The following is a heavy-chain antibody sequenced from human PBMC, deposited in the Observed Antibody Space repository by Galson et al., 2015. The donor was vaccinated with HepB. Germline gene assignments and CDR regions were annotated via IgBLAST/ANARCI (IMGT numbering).Heavy chain of an antibody. D-gene: IGHD3-10*01. CDR1: GASIYSSRNF. CDR3: ARHITKDSDYMDV. V-gene: IGHV4-39*01. J-gene: IGHJ6*03. Sequence: LSLTCTVSGASIYSSRNFWAWIRQPPGKGLEWIGPIYYSGSTNYSPSLQSRATIFLDTSKNQFSLKLRSVTAADTAVYYCARHITKDSDYMDVWGKGTTVTVSS. CDR2: IYYSGST.